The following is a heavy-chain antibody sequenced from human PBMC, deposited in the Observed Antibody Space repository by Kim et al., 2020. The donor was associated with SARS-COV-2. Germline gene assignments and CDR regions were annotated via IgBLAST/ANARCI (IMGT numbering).Heavy chain of an antibody. CDR3: AYGNSVTYVDDDA. CDR2: FSSGGGST. D-gene: IGHD4-17*01. CDR1: GFTFNRYA. Sequence: GGSLRLSCVVSGFTFNRYALSWVRQAPGKGLEWVSSFSSGGGSTYYADSVTGRFTTSADTSRHTLFPQMNSLRNEDTAIYVCAYGNSVTYVDDDA. V-gene: IGHV3-23*01. J-gene: IGHJ3*01.